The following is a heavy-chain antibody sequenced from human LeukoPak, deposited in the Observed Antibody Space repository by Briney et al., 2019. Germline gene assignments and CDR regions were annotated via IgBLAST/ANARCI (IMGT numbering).Heavy chain of an antibody. V-gene: IGHV3-23*01. J-gene: IGHJ6*03. CDR3: AKDGYDYYYYYMDV. D-gene: IGHD1-1*01. Sequence: GGSLRLSCAASGFTLSSYAMSWVRQAPGKGLEWVSAITGSGGSTYYADSVKGRFTISRDNSKNTLYLQMNSLRAEDTAVYYCAKDGYDYYYYYMDVWGKGTTVTVSS. CDR1: GFTLSSYA. CDR2: ITGSGGST.